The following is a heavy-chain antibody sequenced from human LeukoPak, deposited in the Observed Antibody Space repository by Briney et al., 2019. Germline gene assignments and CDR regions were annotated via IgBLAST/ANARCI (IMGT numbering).Heavy chain of an antibody. J-gene: IGHJ1*01. CDR3: ARAPLGYYDSSGFFQH. Sequence: ASVKVSCKASGYTSTGYYIHWVRQTPGQGLEWMGWINPDTGGTNYAQKFQGRVTMTRDTSISTAYMELSRLRSDDTAVYYCARAPLGYYDSSGFFQHWGQGTLVTVSS. V-gene: IGHV1-2*02. CDR1: GYTSTGYY. CDR2: INPDTGGT. D-gene: IGHD3-22*01.